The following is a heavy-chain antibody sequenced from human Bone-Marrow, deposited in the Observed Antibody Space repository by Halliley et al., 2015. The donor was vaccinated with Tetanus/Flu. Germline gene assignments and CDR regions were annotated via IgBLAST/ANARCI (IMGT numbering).Heavy chain of an antibody. D-gene: IGHD5-12*01. CDR2: INHSGYN. CDR3: ARIRDGYNAWDALEI. Sequence: TLSLTCAVYGGSFSGYYWSWIRQPPGKGLEWIGEINHSGYNNAKPSLKSRVTISVDTSKNQFSLKLSSVTAADTAVYYCARIRDGYNAWDALEIWGQGTMVTVSS. J-gene: IGHJ3*02. V-gene: IGHV4-34*01. CDR1: GGSFSGYY.